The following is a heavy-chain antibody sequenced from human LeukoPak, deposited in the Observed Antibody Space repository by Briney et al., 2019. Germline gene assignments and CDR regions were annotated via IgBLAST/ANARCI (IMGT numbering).Heavy chain of an antibody. V-gene: IGHV3-11*04. Sequence: GGSLRLSCAASGFTFSDYYMSWIRQAPGKGLEWVSYISSSGSTIYYADSVKGRFTISRDNSKNTLYLQMNSLRAEDTAVYYCARGDWRDAFDIWGQGTMVTVSS. CDR2: ISSSGSTI. D-gene: IGHD3-3*01. CDR3: ARGDWRDAFDI. J-gene: IGHJ3*02. CDR1: GFTFSDYY.